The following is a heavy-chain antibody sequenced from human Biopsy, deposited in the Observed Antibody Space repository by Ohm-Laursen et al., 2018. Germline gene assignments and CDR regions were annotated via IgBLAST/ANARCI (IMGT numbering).Heavy chain of an antibody. Sequence: SQTLSLTCTVSGGSISDSTYHWGWIRQSPGKGLEWIGNIYYSGNTDYSPSLKSRVTISVDTSNNQFSLKLTSVTAADTAMYYCARQVDFWSGYVDYWGQGTLVAVSS. V-gene: IGHV4-39*01. D-gene: IGHD3-3*01. CDR2: IYYSGNT. CDR1: GGSISDSTYH. CDR3: ARQVDFWSGYVDY. J-gene: IGHJ4*02.